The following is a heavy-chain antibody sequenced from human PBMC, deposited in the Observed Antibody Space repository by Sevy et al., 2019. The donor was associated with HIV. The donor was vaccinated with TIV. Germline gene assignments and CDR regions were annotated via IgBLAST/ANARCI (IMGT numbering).Heavy chain of an antibody. CDR1: GFTFSSYS. CDR2: ISSSSSYI. CDR3: ARDCYGDYAGEDAFDI. J-gene: IGHJ3*02. V-gene: IGHV3-21*01. Sequence: GGSLRLSCAASGFTFSSYSMNWVRQAPGKGLEWVSSISSSSSYIYYADSVKGRFTISRDNAKNSLYLQMNSLRAEDTAVYYCARDCYGDYAGEDAFDIWGQGTMVTVSS. D-gene: IGHD4-17*01.